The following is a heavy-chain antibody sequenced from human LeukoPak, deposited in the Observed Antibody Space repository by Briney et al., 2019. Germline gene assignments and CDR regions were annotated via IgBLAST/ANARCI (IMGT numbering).Heavy chain of an antibody. D-gene: IGHD6-13*01. CDR2: INPNSGGT. V-gene: IGHV1-2*06. CDR3: ARDYKSLSRIAAAGTYDY. CDR1: GYTFTAYY. Sequence: GASVKVSCKASGYTFTAYYMHWVRQAPGQGLEWMGRINPNSGGTNYAQKFQGRVTMTRDTSISTAYMELCRLRSDDTAVYYCARDYKSLSRIAAAGTYDYWGQGTLVTVSS. J-gene: IGHJ4*02.